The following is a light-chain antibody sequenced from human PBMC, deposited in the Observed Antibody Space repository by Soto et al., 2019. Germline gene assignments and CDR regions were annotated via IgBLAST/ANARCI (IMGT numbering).Light chain of an antibody. V-gene: IGKV1-5*03. Sequence: DLQMTQSPSVLSASVGDRVTIXXRASQSISSWLAWYQQKPGKAPNLXIHKASHLESGVPSRFSGSGSGTEFTLTISSLQPGDFATYYCQHYNSYPWTFGQGTKVDIK. CDR2: KAS. J-gene: IGKJ1*01. CDR3: QHYNSYPWT. CDR1: QSISSW.